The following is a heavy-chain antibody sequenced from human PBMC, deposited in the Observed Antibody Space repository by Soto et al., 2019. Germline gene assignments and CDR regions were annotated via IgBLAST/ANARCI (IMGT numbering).Heavy chain of an antibody. V-gene: IGHV3-30*03. Sequence: QVQLVESGGGVVLPGRSLTLSCAASGFTFNNHGIHWFRQAPGKGLEWVGDISYSGINTWYADSVRGRFTIYRDNFNNTAYVDMNHMRLEDTAVYSCLSGEEKNGHDTRFDFWGQGTLVTDSP. CDR2: ISYSGINT. D-gene: IGHD5-12*01. CDR3: LSGEEKNGHDTRFDF. J-gene: IGHJ4*02. CDR1: GFTFNNHG.